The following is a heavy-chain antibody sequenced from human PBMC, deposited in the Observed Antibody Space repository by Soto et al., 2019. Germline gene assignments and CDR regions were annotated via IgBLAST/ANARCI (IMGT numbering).Heavy chain of an antibody. CDR2: IWYDGSNK. V-gene: IGHV3-33*01. CDR1: GFTFSSYG. J-gene: IGHJ1*01. CDR3: ARGDIVVVVAATCEYFQH. Sequence: GSLRLSCAASGFTFSSYGMHWVRQAPGKGLEWVAVIWYDGSNKYYADSVKGRFTISRDNSKNTLYLQMNSLRAEDTAVYYCARGDIVVVVAATCEYFQHWGQGTLVTVSS. D-gene: IGHD2-15*01.